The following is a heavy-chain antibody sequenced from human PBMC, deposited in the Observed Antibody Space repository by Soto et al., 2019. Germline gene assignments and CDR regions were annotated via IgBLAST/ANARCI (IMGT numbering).Heavy chain of an antibody. CDR2: IKEDGSEK. CDR1: GFNFTDYW. J-gene: IGHJ4*02. D-gene: IGHD4-17*01. Sequence: PGGSLRLSCAASGFNFTDYWMSWVRQAPGKGLEWVANIKEDGSEKNYVDSVKGRFTISRDNAENSLLLQMNSLRAEDTAVYYCATIPSTVTSIYWGQGTLVTVSS. V-gene: IGHV3-7*01. CDR3: ATIPSTVTSIY.